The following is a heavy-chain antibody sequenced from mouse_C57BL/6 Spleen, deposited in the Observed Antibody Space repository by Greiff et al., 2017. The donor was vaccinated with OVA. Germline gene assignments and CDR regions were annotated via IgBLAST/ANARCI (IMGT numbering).Heavy chain of an antibody. V-gene: IGHV1-55*01. CDR3: ARSSYGNYPAWFAY. CDR1: GYTFTSYW. Sequence: QVQLQQSGAELVKPGASVKMSCKASGYTFTSYWITWVKQRPGQGLEWIGDIYPGSGSTNYNEKFKSKATLTVDTSSSTAYMQLSSLTSEDSAVYYCARSSYGNYPAWFAYWGQGTLVTVSA. J-gene: IGHJ3*01. CDR2: IYPGSGST. D-gene: IGHD2-1*01.